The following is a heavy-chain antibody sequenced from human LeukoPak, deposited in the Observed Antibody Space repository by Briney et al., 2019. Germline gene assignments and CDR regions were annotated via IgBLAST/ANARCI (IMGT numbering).Heavy chain of an antibody. CDR3: VRDQKQYYYYYYGMDV. V-gene: IGHV3-30-3*01. D-gene: IGHD4-11*01. J-gene: IGHJ6*02. CDR1: GFTFSRYS. CDR2: ISYDGTNK. Sequence: GRSLRLSCAASGFTFSRYSMHWVRQAPSKGLEWVAVISYDGTNKYYGDSVKGRFTMSRDNSKNTLSLQMTSLRDEDTAVYYCVRDQKQYYYYYYGMDVWGQGTTVTVSS.